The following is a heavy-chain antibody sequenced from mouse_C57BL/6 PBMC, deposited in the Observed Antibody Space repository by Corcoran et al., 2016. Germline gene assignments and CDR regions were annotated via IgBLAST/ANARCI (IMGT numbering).Heavy chain of an antibody. Sequence: EVQLQQSGPELVKPGASVKISCKASGYTFTEYYMNWVKQSHGKSLEWIGDINPNNGGTSYNQKFKGKATLTVDKSSSTAYMELRSLTSEDSAVYYCARGGYSNWYFDVWGTGTTVTVSS. V-gene: IGHV1-26*01. J-gene: IGHJ1*03. CDR1: GYTFTEYY. CDR2: INPNNGGT. D-gene: IGHD2-5*01. CDR3: ARGGYSNWYFDV.